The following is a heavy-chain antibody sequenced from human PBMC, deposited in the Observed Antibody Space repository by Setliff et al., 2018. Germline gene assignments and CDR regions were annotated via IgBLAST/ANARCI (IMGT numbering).Heavy chain of an antibody. CDR3: ARTGTYRYFDY. V-gene: IGHV4-4*07. CDR1: GGSISFNY. Sequence: SETLSLTCTVSGGSISFNYWSWIRQPAGKGLQWIGRINTSGSTNYNPSLKSRVTISVDTSKNQFSLKLSSVTAADTAVYYCARTGTYRYFDYWGQGALVTVSS. J-gene: IGHJ4*02. CDR2: INTSGST. D-gene: IGHD1-1*01.